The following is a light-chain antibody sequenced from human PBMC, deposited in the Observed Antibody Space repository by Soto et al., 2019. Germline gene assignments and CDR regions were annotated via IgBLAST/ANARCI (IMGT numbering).Light chain of an antibody. V-gene: IGLV2-8*01. Sequence: QSVLTQPPSASGSPGQSVTISCTGTSSDVGGYNYVSWYQQHPGKAPKLMISEVSKRPSGVPDRFSGSKSGNTASLPVSGLQAEDEADYYCSSFAGNNNLVFGGGTTLTVL. J-gene: IGLJ2*01. CDR3: SSFAGNNNLV. CDR1: SSDVGGYNY. CDR2: EVS.